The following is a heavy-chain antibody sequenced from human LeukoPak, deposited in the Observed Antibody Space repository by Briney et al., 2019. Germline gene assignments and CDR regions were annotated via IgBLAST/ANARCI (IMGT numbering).Heavy chain of an antibody. J-gene: IGHJ4*02. CDR2: INPNSGGT. CDR1: GYTFTDYY. V-gene: IGHV1-2*02. D-gene: IGHD1-7*01. Sequence: GASVKVSCKASGYTFTDYYMHWVRQAPGQGLEWMGWINPNSGGTNYAQKFQGRVTMTRDTSISTAYMELSRLRSDDTAVYYCARSWNYVFYFDYWGQGTLVTVSS. CDR3: ARSWNYVFYFDY.